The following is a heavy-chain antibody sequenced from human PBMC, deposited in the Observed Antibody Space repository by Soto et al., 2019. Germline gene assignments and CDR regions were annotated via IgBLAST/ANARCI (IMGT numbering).Heavy chain of an antibody. Sequence: QVQLVESGGGVVQPGRSLRLSCAASGFTFSSYGVHWVRQAPGKGLGWVAVISYDGSNKYYADSVKGRFTISRDNSKNTLYLQMNSLRAEDTAVYYCVRGSGYYDSSGDYYDWGQGTLVTVSS. CDR2: ISYDGSNK. V-gene: IGHV3-30*03. CDR1: GFTFSSYG. D-gene: IGHD3-22*01. CDR3: VRGSGYYDSSGDYYD. J-gene: IGHJ4*02.